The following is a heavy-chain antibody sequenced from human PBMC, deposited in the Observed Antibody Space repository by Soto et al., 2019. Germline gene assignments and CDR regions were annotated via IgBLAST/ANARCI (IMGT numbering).Heavy chain of an antibody. CDR2: IYHSGST. CDR3: ARVSGYRYDNYRMDV. J-gene: IGHJ6*02. D-gene: IGHD5-18*01. Sequence: SETLSLTCAVSGGSISSGGYSWSWIRQPPGKGLEWIGYIYHSGSTYYNPSLKSRVTISVDRSKNQFSLKLSSVTAADTAVYYCARVSGYRYDNYRMDVWGQGTTVTVSS. CDR1: GGSISSGGYS. V-gene: IGHV4-30-2*01.